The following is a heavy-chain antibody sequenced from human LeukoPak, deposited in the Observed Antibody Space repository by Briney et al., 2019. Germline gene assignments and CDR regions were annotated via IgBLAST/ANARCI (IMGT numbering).Heavy chain of an antibody. J-gene: IGHJ3*02. V-gene: IGHV4-4*09. CDR3: ARRGPIVYYYDSSGYKQRQIDAFDI. Sequence: SETLSLTCTVSGGSISNYYWSWIRQPPGKGLEWIGYIYTSGSTNYNPSLKSRVTISVDTSKNQFSLKLSSVTAADTAVYYCARRGPIVYYYDSSGYKQRQIDAFDIWGQGTMVTVSS. D-gene: IGHD3-22*01. CDR1: GGSISNYY. CDR2: IYTSGST.